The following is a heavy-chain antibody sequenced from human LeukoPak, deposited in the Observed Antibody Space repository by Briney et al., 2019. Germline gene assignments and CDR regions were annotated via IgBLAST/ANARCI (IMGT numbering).Heavy chain of an antibody. J-gene: IGHJ5*02. CDR1: GGSFSGYY. V-gene: IGHV4-34*01. D-gene: IGHD3-10*01. Sequence: SETLSLTCAVYGGSFSGYYWSWIRQPPGKGLEWIGEINHGGSTNYNPALKSRVTISVDTSKYQFSLKLSSVTAADTAVYYCARSSVGHYGSGTRNWFDPWGQGTLVTVSS. CDR2: INHGGST. CDR3: ARSSVGHYGSGTRNWFDP.